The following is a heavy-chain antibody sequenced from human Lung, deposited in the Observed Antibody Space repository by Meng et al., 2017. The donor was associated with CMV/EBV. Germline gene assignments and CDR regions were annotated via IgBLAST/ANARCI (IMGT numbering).Heavy chain of an antibody. CDR1: GFILSRHS. Sequence: GGSLRLSCAASGFILSRHSMNWVRQAPAKGLEWVSFISSSSSSIYYADSVKGRFTVSRDNAKNSLYLQMDSLRVDDTAVYYCSRKPRYSSGYYDYWGQGTLVTVSS. CDR2: ISSSSSSI. V-gene: IGHV3-21*01. CDR3: SRKPRYSSGYYDY. J-gene: IGHJ4*02. D-gene: IGHD6-19*01.